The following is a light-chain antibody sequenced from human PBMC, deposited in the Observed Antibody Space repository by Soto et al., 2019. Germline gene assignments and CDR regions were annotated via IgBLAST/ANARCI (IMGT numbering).Light chain of an antibody. CDR3: QSYDSSLSGAI. J-gene: IGLJ2*01. V-gene: IGLV1-40*01. CDR2: GNN. CDR1: SSNIGAGYD. Sequence: QSVLTQPPAVSGAPGQRVTISCTGSSSNIGAGYDVYWYQQLSGTAPKLLIYGNNNRPSGVPDRFSYSKSDSSASLAITGLQAEDEADYYCQSYDSSLSGAIFGGGTKVTVL.